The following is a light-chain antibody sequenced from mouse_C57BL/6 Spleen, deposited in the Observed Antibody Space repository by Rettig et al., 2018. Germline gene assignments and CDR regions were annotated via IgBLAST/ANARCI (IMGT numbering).Light chain of an antibody. Sequence: DIVITQDELSNPVTSEELVSISCRASKSLLYKDGITYLNWFLQRPGQSTQLLIYLMATRTSGVSDRFSGSGSGTDFTLEISRVKAEDVGVYYCQQLVGYPYTFGGGTKLEIK. V-gene: IGKV2-112*01. J-gene: IGKJ2*01. CDR3: QQLVGYPYT. CDR1: KSLLYKDGITY. CDR2: LMA.